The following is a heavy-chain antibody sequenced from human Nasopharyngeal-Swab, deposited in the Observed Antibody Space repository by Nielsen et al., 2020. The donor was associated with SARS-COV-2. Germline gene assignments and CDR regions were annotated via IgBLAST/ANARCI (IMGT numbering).Heavy chain of an antibody. J-gene: IGHJ4*02. CDR3: ARHGGGGIFSPFDW. D-gene: IGHD3-16*01. CDR1: GYSFTSYW. V-gene: IGHV5-51*01. CDR2: IYPGDFDT. Sequence: GESLKISCKGSGYSFTSYWIGWVRQMPGKGLEWMAIIYPGDFDTKYNPSFEGQVISSADTSISTAYLQWNSLEASDTAMYYCARHGGGGIFSPFDWWGQGTQVTVSS.